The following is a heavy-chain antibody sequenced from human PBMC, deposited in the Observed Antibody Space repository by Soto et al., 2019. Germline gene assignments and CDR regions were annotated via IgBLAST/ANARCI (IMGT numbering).Heavy chain of an antibody. D-gene: IGHD1-7*01. Sequence: GGSLRSPCAAPGFTFRSYAMHWVRQAPGKGLEWVAVISYDGSNKYYADSVEGRFTISRDNSKNALYLQMNSLRAEDTAVYYCARYWASGWNYASLPDYWGQGTLVTVSS. J-gene: IGHJ4*02. CDR2: ISYDGSNK. V-gene: IGHV3-30-3*01. CDR1: GFTFRSYA. CDR3: ARYWASGWNYASLPDY.